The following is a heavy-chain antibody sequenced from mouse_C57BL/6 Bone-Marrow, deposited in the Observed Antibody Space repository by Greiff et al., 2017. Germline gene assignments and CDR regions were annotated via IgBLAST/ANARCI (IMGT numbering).Heavy chain of an antibody. CDR2: IHPCDSDT. CDR3: ARPRTGRYFDD. J-gene: IGHJ1*03. Sequence: QVQLQQPGAELVKPGASVKVSCKASGYTFTSYWMHWVKQRPGQGLEWIGRIHPCDSDTNYNQKFKGKATLTVDKSSSTAYRQLSRLTSEDSAVYSCARPRTGRYFDDWGTGTTVTVSS. V-gene: IGHV1-74*01. CDR1: GYTFTSYW.